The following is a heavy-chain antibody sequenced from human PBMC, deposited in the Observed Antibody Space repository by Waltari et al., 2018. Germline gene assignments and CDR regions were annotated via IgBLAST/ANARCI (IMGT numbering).Heavy chain of an antibody. D-gene: IGHD6-19*01. Sequence: QVQLQQWGAGLLKPSETLSLTCAVYGGSFSGYSWSWIRQPPGKGLEWIGEINHSGSTNYNPSLKSRVTISVDTSKNQFSLKLSSVTAADTAVYYCARAQPLPHYSSGWYDYWGQGTLVTVSS. V-gene: IGHV4-34*01. J-gene: IGHJ4*02. CDR3: ARAQPLPHYSSGWYDY. CDR1: GGSFSGYS. CDR2: INHSGST.